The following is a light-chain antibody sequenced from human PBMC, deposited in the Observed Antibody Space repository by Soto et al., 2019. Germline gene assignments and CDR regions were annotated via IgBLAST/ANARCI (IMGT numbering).Light chain of an antibody. Sequence: QSVLTQPASVSGSPGQSITISCTGTSSDVGSYNLVSWYQQHPGKAPKLMIYEGSKRPSGVSNRFSGSKSGNTASLTISGLQAEDEADYYCCSYAGSSTNYVFGTGTKV. CDR1: SSDVGSYNL. CDR3: CSYAGSSTNYV. V-gene: IGLV2-23*01. CDR2: EGS. J-gene: IGLJ1*01.